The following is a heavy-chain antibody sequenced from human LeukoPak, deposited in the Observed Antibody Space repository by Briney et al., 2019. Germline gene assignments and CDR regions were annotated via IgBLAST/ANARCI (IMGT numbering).Heavy chain of an antibody. J-gene: IGHJ4*02. CDR1: GGSISSGSYY. Sequence: PSETLSLTCTVSGGSISSGSYYWSWIRQPAGKGLEWIGRIYTSGSTYYNPSLKSRVTISVDTSKNQFSLKLSSVTAADTAVYYCAGARSKTYYYGSGSSENRIFDYWGQGTLVTVSS. CDR2: IYTSGST. CDR3: AGARSKTYYYGSGSSENRIFDY. D-gene: IGHD3-10*01. V-gene: IGHV4-61*02.